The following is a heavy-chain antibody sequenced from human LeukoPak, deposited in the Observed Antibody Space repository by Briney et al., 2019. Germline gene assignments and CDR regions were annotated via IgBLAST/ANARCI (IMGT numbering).Heavy chain of an antibody. V-gene: IGHV4-31*03. Sequence: SETLSLTCTVSGGSISSGGYYWSWIRQHPGKCLEWTGYIYYSGRTYYNPPLKSRVAMSVDTSKKQFSRLRSVTAADTATFYCARDCSGGSSNSITVTAVVLLGTNFDYWGQGTLVTVSS. CDR2: IYYSGRT. D-gene: IGHD3-22*01. CDR3: ARDCSGGSSNSITVTAVVLLGTNFDY. CDR1: GGSISSGGYY. J-gene: IGHJ4*02.